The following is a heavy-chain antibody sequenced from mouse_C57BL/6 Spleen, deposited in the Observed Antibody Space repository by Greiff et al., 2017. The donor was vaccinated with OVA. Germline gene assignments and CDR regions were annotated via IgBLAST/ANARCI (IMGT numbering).Heavy chain of an antibody. CDR2: ISDGGSYT. J-gene: IGHJ1*03. Sequence: EVQLMESGGGLVKPGGSLKLSCAASGFTFSSYAMSWVRQTPEKRLEWVATISDGGSYTYYPDNVKGRFTISRDNAKNNLYLQMSHLKSEDTAMYYCARVARGYFDVWGTGTTVTVSS. V-gene: IGHV5-4*01. CDR3: ARVARGYFDV. CDR1: GFTFSSYA.